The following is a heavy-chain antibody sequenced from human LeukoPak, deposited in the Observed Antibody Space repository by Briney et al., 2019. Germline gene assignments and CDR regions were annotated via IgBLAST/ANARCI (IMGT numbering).Heavy chain of an antibody. Sequence: GGSLRLSYAASGFTFSTFWICWVRHAPGKGLVWVSHINRDASNTNYADSVKGRFTISRDNAKNTLYLQMNSLRAEDTAVYYCARAGYSNGLDFWGQGTLVTVSS. V-gene: IGHV3-74*01. J-gene: IGHJ4*02. D-gene: IGHD6-19*01. CDR1: GFTFSTFW. CDR3: ARAGYSNGLDF. CDR2: INRDASNT.